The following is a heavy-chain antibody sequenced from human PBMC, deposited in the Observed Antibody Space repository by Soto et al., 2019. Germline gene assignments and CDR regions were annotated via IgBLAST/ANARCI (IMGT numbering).Heavy chain of an antibody. CDR1: GFTVSSNY. Sequence: GGSLRLSCAASGFTVSSNYMSWVRQAPGKGLEWVSVIYSGGSTYYADSVKGRFTISRDNSKNTLYLQMNSLRAEDTAVYYCARGRTGTTPAPFDYWGQGTLVTVSS. D-gene: IGHD1-1*01. J-gene: IGHJ4*02. V-gene: IGHV3-66*01. CDR2: IYSGGST. CDR3: ARGRTGTTPAPFDY.